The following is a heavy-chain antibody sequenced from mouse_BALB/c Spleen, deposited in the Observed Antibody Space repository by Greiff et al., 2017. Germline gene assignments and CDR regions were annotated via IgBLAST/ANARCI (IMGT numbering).Heavy chain of an antibody. Sequence: VQLQQSGPELVKPGASVKISCKASGYTFTDYNMHWVKQSHGKSLEWIGYIYPYNGGTGYNQKFKSKATLTVDNSSSTAYMELRSLTSEDSAVYYCARGDGNYPWFAYWGQGTLVTVSA. D-gene: IGHD2-1*01. V-gene: IGHV1S29*02. CDR3: ARGDGNYPWFAY. CDR2: IYPYNGGT. CDR1: GYTFTDYN. J-gene: IGHJ3*01.